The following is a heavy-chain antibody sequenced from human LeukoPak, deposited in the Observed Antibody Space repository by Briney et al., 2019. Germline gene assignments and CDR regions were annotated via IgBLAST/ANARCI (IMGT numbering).Heavy chain of an antibody. CDR2: ISMNVQTT. Sequence: GGSLRLSCAASGSTFSSYWMHWVRQAPGKGLQYVSGISMNVQTTYYAGSVKGRFTISRDSSKNTVYLQMNSLTAEDTAVYYCVREGLERRTNFDYWGQGTLVSVSS. CDR1: GSTFSSYW. V-gene: IGHV3-64D*06. J-gene: IGHJ4*02. D-gene: IGHD1-1*01. CDR3: VREGLERRTNFDY.